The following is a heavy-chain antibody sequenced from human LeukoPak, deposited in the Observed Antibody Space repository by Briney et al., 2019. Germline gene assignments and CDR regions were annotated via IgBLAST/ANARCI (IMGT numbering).Heavy chain of an antibody. J-gene: IGHJ5*02. CDR2: INHSGST. Sequence: SETLSLTCAVYGGSFSGYYWSWIRQPPGKELEWIGEINHSGSTNYNPSLKSRVTISVDTSKNQFSLKLSSVTAADTAVYYCARWGSGWYWYGWFDPWGQGTLVTVSS. CDR1: GGSFSGYY. D-gene: IGHD6-19*01. CDR3: ARWGSGWYWYGWFDP. V-gene: IGHV4-34*01.